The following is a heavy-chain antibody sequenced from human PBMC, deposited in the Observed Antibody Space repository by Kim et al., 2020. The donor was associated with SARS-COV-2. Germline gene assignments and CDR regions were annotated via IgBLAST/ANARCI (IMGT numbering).Heavy chain of an antibody. J-gene: IGHJ6*02. V-gene: IGHV3-23*01. Sequence: GGSLRLSCAASGFTFISYAMSWVRQAPGKGLEWVSAISGSGGSTYYADSVKGRFTISRDNSENTLYLQMNRLRAEDTAVYYCAKEARSTKITMIRGVGNGMDVWGQGTTVTVSS. CDR2: ISGSGGST. CDR3: AKEARSTKITMIRGVGNGMDV. D-gene: IGHD3-10*01. CDR1: GFTFISYA.